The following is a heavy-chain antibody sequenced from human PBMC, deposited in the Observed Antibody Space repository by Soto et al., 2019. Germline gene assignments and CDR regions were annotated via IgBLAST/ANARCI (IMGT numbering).Heavy chain of an antibody. CDR2: IFATGTTI. Sequence: PGGSLSLSCVPSGFTFSSYSMVWVRQAPGKGLEWVSYIFATGTTIYYADSVKGRFTVSRDNAKNSLFLLMNNLRAEDTGVYYCARDKDWAFDYWGQGTLVTV. CDR3: ARDKDWAFDY. J-gene: IGHJ4*02. CDR1: GFTFSSYS. D-gene: IGHD3-9*01. V-gene: IGHV3-48*03.